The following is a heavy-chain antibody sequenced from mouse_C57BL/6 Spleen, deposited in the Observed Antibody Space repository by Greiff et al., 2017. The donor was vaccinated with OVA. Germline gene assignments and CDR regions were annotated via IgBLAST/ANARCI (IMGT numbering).Heavy chain of an antibody. CDR1: GYAFSSYW. D-gene: IGHD1-1*01. J-gene: IGHJ3*01. CDR3: ARGHYYGSSYFAY. CDR2: IYPGDGDT. V-gene: IGHV1-80*01. Sequence: QVQLKQSGAELVKPGASVKISCKASGYAFSSYWMNWVKQRPGKGLEWIGQIYPGDGDTNYNGKFKGKATLTADKSSSTAYMQLSSLTSEDSAVYFCARGHYYGSSYFAYWGQGTLVTVSA.